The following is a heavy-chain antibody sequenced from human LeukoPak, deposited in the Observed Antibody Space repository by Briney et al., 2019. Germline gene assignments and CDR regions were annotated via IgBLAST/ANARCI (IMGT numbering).Heavy chain of an antibody. CDR1: GGSISSYY. CDR3: ARSYYTPHAFDI. J-gene: IGHJ3*02. Sequence: ETLSLTCTVSGGSISSYYWSWVRQAPGKGLEWVSVIYSGGYTYYADSVKGRFTISRDNSKNTLYLQMNSLRAEDTAVYYCARSYYTPHAFDIWGQGTMVTVSS. D-gene: IGHD3-10*01. V-gene: IGHV3-66*01. CDR2: IYSGGYT.